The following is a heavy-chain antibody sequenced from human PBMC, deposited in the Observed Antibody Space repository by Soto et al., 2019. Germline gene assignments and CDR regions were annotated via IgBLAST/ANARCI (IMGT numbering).Heavy chain of an antibody. CDR1: GLTFSTYA. D-gene: IGHD3-22*01. CDR2: MSGSGGRT. Sequence: GGSLILSCAASGLTFSTYAMNWVRQAPGQGLEWVASMSGSGGRTYYADSVKGRYTISRDNSKSTLYLQLNSLRAEDTAVYYWAKEGYDDSSGYFQRGQRNLVSVS. CDR3: AKEGYDDSSGYFQ. J-gene: IGHJ4*02. V-gene: IGHV3-23*01.